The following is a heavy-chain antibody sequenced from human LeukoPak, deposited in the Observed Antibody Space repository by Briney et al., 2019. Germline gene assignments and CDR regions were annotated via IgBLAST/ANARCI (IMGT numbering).Heavy chain of an antibody. D-gene: IGHD1-14*01. CDR1: GGSTSSSSYY. CDR2: IYYDGSA. Sequence: SETLSLTCSVSGGSTSSSSYYWGWVRQPPGKGLEWIGSIYYDGSAYYNPSLKSRVTISVDTSKNQFSLILNSVTAADTAVYYCARHPVSSKTTDYWGQGTLVTVSS. J-gene: IGHJ4*02. CDR3: ARHPVSSKTTDY. V-gene: IGHV4-39*01.